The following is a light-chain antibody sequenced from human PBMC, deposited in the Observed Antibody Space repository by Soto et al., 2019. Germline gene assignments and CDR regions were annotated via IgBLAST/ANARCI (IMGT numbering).Light chain of an antibody. J-gene: IGKJ2*01. CDR1: QSVSSSY. Sequence: EIVLTQSPGTLSLSPGERATLSCRASQSVSSSYLAWYQQKPGQAPRLLIYGASSRATGIPDRFSGSGSGTDFTLTISILEPEDFALYYCQQYGSPPYTFGQGTKLEIK. V-gene: IGKV3-20*01. CDR2: GAS. CDR3: QQYGSPPYT.